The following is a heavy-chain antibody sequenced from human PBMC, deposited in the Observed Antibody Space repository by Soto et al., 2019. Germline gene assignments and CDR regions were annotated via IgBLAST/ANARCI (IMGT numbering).Heavy chain of an antibody. Sequence: GGSLRLSCVASDLSFSNAWMNWVRQAPGRGLEWVGRIKPKTDGETTDYSAPVKGRFSISRDDSKNTLYLQMNSLKTEDTAVYYCTRDPNGDSPGYWGQGILVTVSS. CDR2: IKPKTDGETT. CDR3: TRDPNGDSPGY. V-gene: IGHV3-15*07. D-gene: IGHD4-17*01. CDR1: DLSFSNAW. J-gene: IGHJ4*02.